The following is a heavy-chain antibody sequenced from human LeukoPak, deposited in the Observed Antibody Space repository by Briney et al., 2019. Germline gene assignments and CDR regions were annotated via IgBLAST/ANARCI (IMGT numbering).Heavy chain of an antibody. CDR2: ISPSGSST. D-gene: IGHD3-22*01. V-gene: IGHV3-23*01. J-gene: IGHJ4*02. Sequence: SGGSLRLSCAASGFSLSSYAMNWVRQAPGKGLEWVSGISPSGSSTNYADSVQGRFTVSRDNSEDMLYLQMNSLRAEDTAMYYCAKDWNYDSRGLNYFDYWGQGALVTVSS. CDR1: GFSLSSYA. CDR3: AKDWNYDSRGLNYFDY.